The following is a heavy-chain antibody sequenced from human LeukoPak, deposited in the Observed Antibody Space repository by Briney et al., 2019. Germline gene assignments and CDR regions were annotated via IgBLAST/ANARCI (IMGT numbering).Heavy chain of an antibody. Sequence: GRSLRLSCAASGFTFDDYAMHWVRQAPGKGLEWVSGISWNSGSIDYADSVKGRFTISRDNAKNSLYLQMNSLRAEDTALYYCAKESRDGYINYWGQGTLVTVSS. V-gene: IGHV3-9*01. CDR2: ISWNSGSI. CDR1: GFTFDDYA. D-gene: IGHD5-24*01. J-gene: IGHJ4*02. CDR3: AKESRDGYINY.